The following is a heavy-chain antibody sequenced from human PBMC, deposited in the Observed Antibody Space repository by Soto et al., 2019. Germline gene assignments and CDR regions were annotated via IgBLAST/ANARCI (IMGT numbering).Heavy chain of an antibody. D-gene: IGHD3-9*01. V-gene: IGHV1-69*01. J-gene: IGHJ4*02. CDR2: INPMFNST. CDR1: GGTFDHAA. CDR3: ARQIFADDY. Sequence: QVQLVQSGAEVKKPGSSVKVSCEAPGGTFDHAAITWVRQAPGQGLEWVGGINPMFNSTHYAQKFQGRVTITADAVTSTAFMELRGLPSDDTAVYYCARQIFADDYWGQGTLLVVS.